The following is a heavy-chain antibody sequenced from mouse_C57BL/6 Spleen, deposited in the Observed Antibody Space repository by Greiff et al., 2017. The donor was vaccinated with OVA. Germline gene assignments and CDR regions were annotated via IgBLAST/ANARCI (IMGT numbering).Heavy chain of an antibody. J-gene: IGHJ4*01. CDR1: GYTFTSYW. V-gene: IGHV1-53*01. Sequence: QVQLQQPGTELVKPGASVKLSCKASGYTFTSYWMHWVKQRPGQGLEWIGNINPSNGGTNYNEKFKSKATLTVDKSSSTAYMQLSSLTAEDSAVYYCARSANWDRAMDYWGQGTSVTVSS. CDR3: ARSANWDRAMDY. D-gene: IGHD4-1*01. CDR2: INPSNGGT.